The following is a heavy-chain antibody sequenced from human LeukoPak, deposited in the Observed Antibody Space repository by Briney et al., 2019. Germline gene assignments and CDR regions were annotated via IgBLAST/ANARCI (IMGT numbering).Heavy chain of an antibody. CDR3: ARSLGYCSSTSCPIYYYYYYMDV. CDR2: IYTSGST. Sequence: SQTLSLTXTVSGGSISSGSYYWSWIRQPAGKGLEWIGRIYTSGSTNYNPSLKSRVTISVDTSKNQFSLKLSSVTAADTAVYYCARSLGYCSSTSCPIYYYYYYMDVWGKGTTVTVSS. D-gene: IGHD2-2*03. CDR1: GGSISSGSYY. V-gene: IGHV4-61*02. J-gene: IGHJ6*03.